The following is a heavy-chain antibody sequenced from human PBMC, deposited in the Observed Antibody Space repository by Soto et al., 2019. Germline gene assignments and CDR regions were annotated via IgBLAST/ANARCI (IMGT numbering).Heavy chain of an antibody. V-gene: IGHV1-69*01. D-gene: IGHD6-13*01. Sequence: QVQLVQSGAEVKKPGSSVKVSCKASGGTFSSYAISWVRQAPGQGLEWMGGIIPIFGTANYAQKFQGRVTMTADESTSTAYMELSSLRSEGTAVYYCARHIAAARDIGWFDPWGQGTLVTVSS. CDR2: IIPIFGTA. CDR3: ARHIAAARDIGWFDP. CDR1: GGTFSSYA. J-gene: IGHJ5*02.